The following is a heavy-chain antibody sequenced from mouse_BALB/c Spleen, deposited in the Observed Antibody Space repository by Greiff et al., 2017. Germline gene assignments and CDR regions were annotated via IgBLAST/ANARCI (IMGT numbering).Heavy chain of an antibody. CDR1: GFTFSDYY. Sequence: DVMLVESGGGLVKPGGSLKLSCAASGFTFSDYYMYWVRQTPEKRLEWVATISDGGSYTYYPDSVKGRFTISRDNAKNNLYLQMSSLKSEDTAMYYCARHAGYYFDYWGQGTTLTVSS. CDR2: ISDGGSYT. V-gene: IGHV5-4*02. J-gene: IGHJ2*01. CDR3: ARHAGYYFDY.